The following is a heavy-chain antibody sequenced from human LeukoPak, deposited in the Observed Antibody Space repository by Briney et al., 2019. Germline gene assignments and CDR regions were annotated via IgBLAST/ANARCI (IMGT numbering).Heavy chain of an antibody. Sequence: AAVKVSCKASGYAFSRYYMHWVRPAPGQGLGWMGIINPSDGGTNIAQKFQGRVTMTRDMSTSTVYMELSNLRSEVTAVYYCAKGGGITIFGVGSRYYYYYMDVWGKGTTVTVSS. CDR2: INPSDGGT. J-gene: IGHJ6*03. CDR1: GYAFSRYY. V-gene: IGHV1-46*01. CDR3: AKGGGITIFGVGSRYYYYYMDV. D-gene: IGHD3-3*01.